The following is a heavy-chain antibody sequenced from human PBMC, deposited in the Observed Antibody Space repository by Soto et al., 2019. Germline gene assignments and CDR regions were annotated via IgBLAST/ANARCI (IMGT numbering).Heavy chain of an antibody. CDR1: GFTFSSYA. D-gene: IGHD2-15*01. CDR3: AKVGEDMAPYYMDV. CDR2: ISGSGGST. V-gene: IGHV3-23*01. Sequence: GESLKISCAASGFTFSSYAMSWVRQAPGKGLEWVSAISGSGGSTYYADSGKGRFTISRDNSKNTLYLQMNSLRAEDTAVYYCAKVGEDMAPYYMDVWGKGTTVTVSS. J-gene: IGHJ6*03.